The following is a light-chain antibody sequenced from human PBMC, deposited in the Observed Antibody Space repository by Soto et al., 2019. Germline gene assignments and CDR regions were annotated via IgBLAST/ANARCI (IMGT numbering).Light chain of an antibody. Sequence: AIQMTQSPSSLSASVGDRVTITCRASQGIRNDLGWYQQKPGKAPKLLIYAASSLHSGVPSRFSGSGAGTDFSLTISSLQPEDYAIYYCLQDYSFPLTFGGGTRLDIK. J-gene: IGKJ4*01. CDR2: AAS. CDR1: QGIRND. CDR3: LQDYSFPLT. V-gene: IGKV1-6*01.